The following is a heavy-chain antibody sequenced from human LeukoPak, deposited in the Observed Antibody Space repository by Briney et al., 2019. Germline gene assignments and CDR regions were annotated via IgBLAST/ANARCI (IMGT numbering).Heavy chain of an antibody. CDR3: ARHCFDYDFWSGYFNSFDP. CDR2: IYYSGST. D-gene: IGHD3-3*01. CDR1: GGSISSYY. J-gene: IGHJ5*02. Sequence: SETLSLTCTVSGGSISSYYWSWIRQPPGKGLEWIGYIYYSGSTNYNPSLKSRVTISVDTSKNQFSLKLSSVTAADTAVYYCARHCFDYDFWSGYFNSFDPWGQGTLVTVSS. V-gene: IGHV4-59*08.